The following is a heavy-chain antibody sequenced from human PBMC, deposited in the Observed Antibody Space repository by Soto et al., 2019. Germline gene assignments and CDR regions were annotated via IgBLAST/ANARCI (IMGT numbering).Heavy chain of an antibody. D-gene: IGHD2-8*01. CDR1: GYTFTTYD. CDR2: ISTYNGNT. J-gene: IGHJ6*02. Sequence: QVQLVQSGAEVKKPGASVKVSCKASGYTFTTYDISWVRQAPGQRLEWMGRISTYNGNTNYPQSLQGRLTMTTDTSTTTAYMELRNLRSDDTAVYYCARDPYHVIMVNAPNLYGMDVRGQGTTVTVSS. CDR3: ARDPYHVIMVNAPNLYGMDV. V-gene: IGHV1-18*01.